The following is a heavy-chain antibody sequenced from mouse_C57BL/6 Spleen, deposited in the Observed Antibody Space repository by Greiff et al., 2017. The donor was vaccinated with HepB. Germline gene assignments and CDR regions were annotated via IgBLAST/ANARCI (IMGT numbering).Heavy chain of an antibody. CDR1: GYTFTSYW. CDR2: IDPSDSET. Sequence: QVQLQQPGAELVRPGSSVKLSCKASGYTFTSYWMHWVKQRPIQGLEWIGNIDPSDSETHYNQKFKDKATLTVDKSASTAYMQLSSLTSEDSAVYYCARSGSSAFDYWGQGTTLTVSS. V-gene: IGHV1-52*01. J-gene: IGHJ2*01. CDR3: ARSGSSAFDY. D-gene: IGHD1-1*01.